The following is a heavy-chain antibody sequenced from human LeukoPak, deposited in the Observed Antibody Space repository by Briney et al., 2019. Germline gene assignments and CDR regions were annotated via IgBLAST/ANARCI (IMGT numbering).Heavy chain of an antibody. CDR1: GFIFSSYT. Sequence: GGSLRLSCAAPGFIFSSYTMHWVRQAPGKGLEWVAVISYDESNEYYADSVKGRFTISRDNSKDTLHLQMNSLRAEDTAVYYCAKDYNYGYGYYFDYWGQGTLVTVSS. CDR3: AKDYNYGYGYYFDY. CDR2: ISYDESNE. D-gene: IGHD4-17*01. V-gene: IGHV3-30-3*01. J-gene: IGHJ4*02.